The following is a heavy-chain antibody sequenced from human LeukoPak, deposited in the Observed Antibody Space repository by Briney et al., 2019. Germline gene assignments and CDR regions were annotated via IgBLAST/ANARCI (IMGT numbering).Heavy chain of an antibody. CDR2: IKKDGGQK. D-gene: IGHD5-12*01. CDR1: GFTFSNHW. Sequence: GGSLRLSCAASGFTFSNHWMSWVRQAPGKGLEWVATIKKDGGQKDYVDSVKGRFTVSRDSARTSLYLQMNRLTAEDTAVYFCARGGDFRPYDYWGQGTLVTVSS. CDR3: ARGGDFRPYDY. J-gene: IGHJ4*01. V-gene: IGHV3-7*01.